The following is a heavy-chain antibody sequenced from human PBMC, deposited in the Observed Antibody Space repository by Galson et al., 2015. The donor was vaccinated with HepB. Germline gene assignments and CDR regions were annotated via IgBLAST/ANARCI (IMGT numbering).Heavy chain of an antibody. Sequence: SVKVSCKASGYTFSYYPMHWVRQAPGQRLEWMGWINAGNGNTRYAQKFQGRVTIARDTSASTVYMELSSLRSEDTAVYYCASSVHDCSSSICIYYDMDVWGQGTTVTVSS. CDR1: GYTFSYYP. CDR3: ASSVHDCSSSICIYYDMDV. J-gene: IGHJ6*02. V-gene: IGHV1-3*01. CDR2: INAGNGNT. D-gene: IGHD2-2*01.